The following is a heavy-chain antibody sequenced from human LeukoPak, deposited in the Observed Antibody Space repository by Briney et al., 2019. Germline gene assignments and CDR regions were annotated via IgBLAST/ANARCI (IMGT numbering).Heavy chain of an antibody. CDR2: ISYDGSNK. J-gene: IGHJ4*02. D-gene: IGHD1-1*01. V-gene: IGHV3-30*03. Sequence: GGSLRLTCAASGFTFRTFSMNWVRQAPGKGLEWVAVISYDGSNKYYADSVKGRFTISRDNSKNTLYLQMNSLRAEDTAVYYCARENVLTFDYWGQGTLVTVSS. CDR1: GFTFRTFS. CDR3: ARENVLTFDY.